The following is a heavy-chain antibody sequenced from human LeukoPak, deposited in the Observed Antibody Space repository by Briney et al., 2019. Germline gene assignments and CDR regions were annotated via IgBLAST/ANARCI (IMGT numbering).Heavy chain of an antibody. Sequence: PSETLSLTCTVSGGSISSSSYYWGWIRQPPGKGLEWIGSIYYSGSTYYNPSLKSRVTISVDTSKNQSSLKLSSVTAADTAVYYCASGIGRTTVTANYYYYMDVWGKGTTVTVSS. D-gene: IGHD4-17*01. V-gene: IGHV4-39*07. CDR1: GGSISSSSYY. J-gene: IGHJ6*03. CDR3: ASGIGRTTVTANYYYYMDV. CDR2: IYYSGST.